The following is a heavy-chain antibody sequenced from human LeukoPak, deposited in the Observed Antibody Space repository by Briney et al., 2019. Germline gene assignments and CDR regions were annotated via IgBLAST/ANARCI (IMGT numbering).Heavy chain of an antibody. V-gene: IGHV6-1*01. CDR3: AREGGDLPYYFDY. CDR2: TYYRSKWYN. CDR1: GDSVSSNSAA. J-gene: IGHJ4*02. Sequence: SQTLSLTCAISGDSVSSNSAAWNWIRQSPSRGLEWLGRTYYRSKWYNDYAVSVKRRITINQDKSKNQFSLQLNSQTPENTAVYYCAREGGDLPYYFDYWGQGTLVTASS. D-gene: IGHD3-10*01.